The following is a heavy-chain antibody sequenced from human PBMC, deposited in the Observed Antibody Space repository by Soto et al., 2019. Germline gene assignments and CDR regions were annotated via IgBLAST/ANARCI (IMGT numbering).Heavy chain of an antibody. Sequence: GGSLRLSCAASGFTLSRYEMNWVRQAPGKGLEWVSYISSVGNTIHYADSVKGRFTISRDSAKNSVYLQMNNLRAEDTAVYYCARETATTFYYFDYWGQGTLVTVSS. CDR3: ARETATTFYYFDY. J-gene: IGHJ4*02. CDR2: ISSVGNTI. V-gene: IGHV3-48*03. D-gene: IGHD3-3*01. CDR1: GFTLSRYE.